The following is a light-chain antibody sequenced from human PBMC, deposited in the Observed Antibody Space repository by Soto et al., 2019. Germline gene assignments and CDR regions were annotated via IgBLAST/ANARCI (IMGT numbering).Light chain of an antibody. CDR3: CSYAGNSDVI. CDR1: SSDVGGYNY. J-gene: IGLJ2*01. Sequence: SALTQPRSVSGSPGQSVTISCTGTSSDVGGYNYVSWYRQHPGKAPKLMISDVTKRPSGVPDRFSGSKSGNTASLTISGLQAEDEADYYFCSYAGNSDVIFGGGTKLTVL. V-gene: IGLV2-11*01. CDR2: DVT.